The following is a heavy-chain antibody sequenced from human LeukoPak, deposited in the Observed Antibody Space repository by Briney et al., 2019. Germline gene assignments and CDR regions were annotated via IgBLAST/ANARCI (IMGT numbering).Heavy chain of an antibody. J-gene: IGHJ6*03. CDR3: ARDPAYYMDV. CDR1: GGSFSGYY. Sequence: PSETLSLTCAVYGGSFSGYYWSWIRQPPGKGLEWIGYIYYSGSTNYNPSLKSRVTISVDTSKNQFSLKLSSVTAADTAVYYCARDPAYYMDVWGKGTTVTVSS. CDR2: IYYSGST. V-gene: IGHV4-59*01.